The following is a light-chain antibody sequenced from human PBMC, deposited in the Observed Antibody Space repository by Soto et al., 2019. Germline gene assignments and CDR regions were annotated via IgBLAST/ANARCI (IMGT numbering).Light chain of an antibody. Sequence: QSALTQPASVSGSPGQSITISCTGTSSDVGGYNYVSWYQQHPGKAPKLLIYEVSNRPSGVSNRFSGSKSGNTASLTISWLQAEDEADYYCSSYTSSSGVFGGGTKLTVL. V-gene: IGLV2-14*01. CDR3: SSYTSSSGV. CDR2: EVS. J-gene: IGLJ3*02. CDR1: SSDVGGYNY.